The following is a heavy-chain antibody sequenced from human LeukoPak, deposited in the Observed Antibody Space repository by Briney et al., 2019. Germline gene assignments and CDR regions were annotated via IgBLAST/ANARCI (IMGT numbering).Heavy chain of an antibody. CDR2: IYYSGST. CDR3: ARHAMITFGGVINNWFDP. V-gene: IGHV4-59*08. D-gene: IGHD3-16*02. J-gene: IGHJ5*02. CDR1: GGSISSYY. Sequence: PSETLSLTCTVSGGSISSYYWSWIRQPPGKGLEWIGYIYYSGSTNYNPSLKSRVTISVDTSKNQFSLKLSSVTAADTAVYYCARHAMITFGGVINNWFDPWGQGTLVTVSS.